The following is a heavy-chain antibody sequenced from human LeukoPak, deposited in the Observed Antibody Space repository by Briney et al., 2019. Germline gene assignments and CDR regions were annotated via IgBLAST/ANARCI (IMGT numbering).Heavy chain of an antibody. CDR3: ARDAAGFGELLDAFDI. V-gene: IGHV3-7*03. CDR1: GFTFSSYW. D-gene: IGHD3-10*01. Sequence: GGSLRLSCAASGFTFSSYWMSWVRQAPGKGLEWVANIKQDGSEKYYVDSVKGRFTISRDNAKNSLYLQMNSLRAEDTAVYYCARDAAGFGELLDAFDIWGQGTMVTVSS. CDR2: IKQDGSEK. J-gene: IGHJ3*02.